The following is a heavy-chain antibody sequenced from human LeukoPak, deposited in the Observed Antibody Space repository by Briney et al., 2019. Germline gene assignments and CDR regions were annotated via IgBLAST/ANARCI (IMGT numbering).Heavy chain of an antibody. CDR1: GYSISSGYY. D-gene: IGHD3-22*01. CDR3: ACLTTADAFDI. CDR2: IYYSGNT. V-gene: IGHV4-38-2*02. J-gene: IGHJ3*02. Sequence: SETLSLTCTVSGYSISSGYYWGWIRQPPGKGLEWIGSIYYSGNTYYNASLKSRVTISVDTSKNQFSLKLSSVTAADTAVYYCACLTTADAFDIWGQGTMVTVSS.